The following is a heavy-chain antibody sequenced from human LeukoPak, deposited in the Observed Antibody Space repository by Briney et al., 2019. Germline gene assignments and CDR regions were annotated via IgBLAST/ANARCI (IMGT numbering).Heavy chain of an antibody. CDR1: GFTVSNNY. J-gene: IGHJ4*02. Sequence: GGSLRLSCVVSGFTVSNNYMSWVRQAPGKWLEWVSAFYSGGNTYYAGSVRGRFIISRDSSKNTLYLQMNNLRPEDTAMYYCAKLPSSGWLDYWGQGTLVTVSS. CDR2: FYSGGNT. D-gene: IGHD6-19*01. V-gene: IGHV3-53*01. CDR3: AKLPSSGWLDY.